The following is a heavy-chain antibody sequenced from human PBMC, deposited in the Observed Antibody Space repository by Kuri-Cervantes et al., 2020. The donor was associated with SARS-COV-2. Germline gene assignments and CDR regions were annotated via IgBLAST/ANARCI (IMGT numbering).Heavy chain of an antibody. J-gene: IGHJ5*02. CDR3: ARGHTSSSWDNWFDP. CDR1: GGTFISDL. Sequence: ASVKVSCKASGGTFISDLISWVRQAPGQGLEWMGWISAYNGNTNYAQKLQGRVTMTTDTSTSTAYMELRSLRSDDTAVYYCARGHTSSSWDNWFDPWGQGTLVTVSS. V-gene: IGHV1-18*01. CDR2: ISAYNGNT. D-gene: IGHD6-13*01.